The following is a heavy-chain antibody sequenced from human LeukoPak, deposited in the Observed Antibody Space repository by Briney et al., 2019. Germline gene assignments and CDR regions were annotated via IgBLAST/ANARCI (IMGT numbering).Heavy chain of an antibody. CDR1: GFTFSSYA. Sequence: GGSLRLSCAASGFTFSSYAMHWVRQAPGKGLEWVAVMSYDGSNKYYADSVKGRFTISRDNSKNTLYLQMNSLRAEDTAVYYCARDWRLNYDFWSGYYTGPARKNWFDPWGQGTLVTVSS. CDR2: MSYDGSNK. J-gene: IGHJ5*02. D-gene: IGHD3-3*01. V-gene: IGHV3-30-3*01. CDR3: ARDWRLNYDFWSGYYTGPARKNWFDP.